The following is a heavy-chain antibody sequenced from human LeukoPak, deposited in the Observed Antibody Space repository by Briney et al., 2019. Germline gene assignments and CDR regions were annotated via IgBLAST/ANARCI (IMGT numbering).Heavy chain of an antibody. CDR1: DDSVKSRSYY. V-gene: IGHV4-39*07. CDR2: IYYSGSI. J-gene: IGHJ4*02. D-gene: IGHD6-19*01. Sequence: SETLSLTCTVSDDSVKSRSYYWGWIRQPPGKGLEWIGSIYYSGSIYHNPSLKSRVTISVDTSKNQFSLKLSSVTAADTAVYYCARRSPVATFDYWGQGTLVTVSS. CDR3: ARRSPVATFDY.